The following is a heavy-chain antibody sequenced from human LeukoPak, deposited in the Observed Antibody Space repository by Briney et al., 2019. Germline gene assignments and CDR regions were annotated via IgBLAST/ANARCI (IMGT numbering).Heavy chain of an antibody. CDR3: ARDSGPGVLFY. D-gene: IGHD1-1*01. Sequence: SETLSLTCTVSGGSISSYYWSWLRQPPGKGLEWIGYIYYSDSTNYNPSLKSRVTISLDTSKNRFSLKLSSVTAADTAVYYCARDSGPGVLFYWGQGTLVTVSS. CDR2: IYYSDST. J-gene: IGHJ4*02. V-gene: IGHV4-59*01. CDR1: GGSISSYY.